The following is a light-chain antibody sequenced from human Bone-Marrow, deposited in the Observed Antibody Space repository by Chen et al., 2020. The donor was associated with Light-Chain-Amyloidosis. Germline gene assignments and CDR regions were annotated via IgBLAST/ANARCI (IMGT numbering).Light chain of an antibody. CDR2: EIS. CDR1: SSDVGGYNY. V-gene: IGLV2-8*01. J-gene: IGLJ3*02. CDR3: SSYAGSNSLV. Sequence: QSALTQPHSASGSPGQSVTISCTGTSSDVGGYNYVSWYQQHPDKAPKLMIYEISERPSRVPDRFSGSNAGNAASLTVSGLQAEDEADYYCSSYAGSNSLVFGGGTKLTVL.